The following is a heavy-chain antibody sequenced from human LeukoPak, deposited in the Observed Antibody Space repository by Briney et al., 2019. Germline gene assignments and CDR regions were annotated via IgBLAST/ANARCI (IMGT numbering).Heavy chain of an antibody. Sequence: SVKVSRKASGGILNSYTISWVRQAPAQGLEWMGRIIPIFCIANYAQKLQGRVTITADKSTSTAYMELSSLRSEDTGVYYCARLHHADFHFSITSCYSDAFDIWGQGTMVTVSS. D-gene: IGHD2-2*01. CDR3: ARLHHADFHFSITSCYSDAFDI. CDR1: GGILNSYT. V-gene: IGHV1-69*02. J-gene: IGHJ3*02. CDR2: IIPIFCIA.